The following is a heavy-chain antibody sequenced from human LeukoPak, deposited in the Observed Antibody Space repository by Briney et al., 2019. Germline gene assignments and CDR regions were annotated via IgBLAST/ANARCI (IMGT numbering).Heavy chain of an antibody. CDR1: GGSISSYY. V-gene: IGHV4-59*01. D-gene: IGHD4-23*01. CDR2: IYYSGST. Sequence: SETLSLTCTVSGGSISSYYWSWIRQPPGKGLEWIGYIYYSGSTSYNPCLKSRVTISVDTSKNQFSLKLSSVTAADTAVYYCARTSHYGGNSDYWGQGTLVTVSS. CDR3: ARTSHYGGNSDY. J-gene: IGHJ4*02.